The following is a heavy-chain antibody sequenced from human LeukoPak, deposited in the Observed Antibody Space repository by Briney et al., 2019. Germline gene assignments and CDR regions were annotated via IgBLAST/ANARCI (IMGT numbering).Heavy chain of an antibody. J-gene: IGHJ3*01. CDR2: IYSGGGT. CDR1: GFTVSSNY. CDR3: VKGHSSGWYGGQAFDV. D-gene: IGHD6-19*01. Sequence: GGSLRLSCADSGFTVSSNYMRWVRQAPGKGLEWVSVIYSGGGTHYADSVKGRFTISRDNSKNTLYLQMSSLRAEDTAVYYCVKGHSSGWYGGQAFDVWGQGTMVTVSS. V-gene: IGHV3-66*01.